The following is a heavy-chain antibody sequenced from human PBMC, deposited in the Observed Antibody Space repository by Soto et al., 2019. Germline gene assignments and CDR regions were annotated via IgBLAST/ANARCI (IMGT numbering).Heavy chain of an antibody. Sequence: PSETLSLTCFVSGGFIRGSSYFWGWIRQPPGQGLEWIGSISYSGSTHYSPSLRSRVTTSVDTSKNQFSLKLSSVTAADTAVYFCATGWGFCGGGSCQSAFAHWGQGNLVTVGS. CDR2: ISYSGST. V-gene: IGHV4-39*01. CDR3: ATGWGFCGGGSCQSAFAH. CDR1: GGFIRGSSYF. J-gene: IGHJ5*02. D-gene: IGHD2-21*01.